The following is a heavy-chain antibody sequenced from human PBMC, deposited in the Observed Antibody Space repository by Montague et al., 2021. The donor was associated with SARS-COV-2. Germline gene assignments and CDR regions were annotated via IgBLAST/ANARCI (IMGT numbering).Heavy chain of an antibody. CDR1: RGSFSNYY. V-gene: IGHV4-34*01. Sequence: SETLSLTCAVFRGSFSNYYWTWIRQSAGKGLEWIGEINQGGAPNXTPSCKVRVTISLDTSKKQISLKLNSVTVADTAVFFCARGRPVRGSFRHFDSISSGALDIWAQGSLVIVSS. D-gene: IGHD3-9*01. CDR2: INQGGAP. J-gene: IGHJ3*02. CDR3: ARGRPVRGSFRHFDSISSGALDI.